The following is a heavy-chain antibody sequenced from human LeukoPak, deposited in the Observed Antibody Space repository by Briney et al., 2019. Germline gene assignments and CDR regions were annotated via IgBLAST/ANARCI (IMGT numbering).Heavy chain of an antibody. V-gene: IGHV4-30-2*01. CDR1: GGSISSGGYS. CDR2: IYHSGST. Sequence: SQTLSPTCAVSGGSISSGGYSWGWIRQPPGKGLEWIGYIYHSGSTYYNPSLKSRVTISVDRSKNQFSLKLSSVTAADTAVYYCAAPYGDYEEAYYGMDVWGQGTTVTVSS. CDR3: AAPYGDYEEAYYGMDV. D-gene: IGHD4-17*01. J-gene: IGHJ6*02.